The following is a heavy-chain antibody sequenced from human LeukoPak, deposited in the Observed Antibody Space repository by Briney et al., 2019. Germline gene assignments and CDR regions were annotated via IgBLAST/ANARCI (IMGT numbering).Heavy chain of an antibody. CDR3: TGKTYVSIRDY. CDR1: VDTVNKAW. V-gene: IGHV3-15*01. D-gene: IGHD3-10*02. Sequence: VGALRVSCVASVDTVNKAWVSRGRQPPGERLWCVGRIKSKTDVGTIDYAAQVKGRFTISRDDSKHTLYLNMRSLKDEDTAVYYCTGKTYVSIRDYWGQGTLVTVSS. J-gene: IGHJ4*02. CDR2: IKSKTDVGTI.